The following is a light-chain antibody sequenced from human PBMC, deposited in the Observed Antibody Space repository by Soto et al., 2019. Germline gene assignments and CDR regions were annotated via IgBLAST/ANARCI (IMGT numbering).Light chain of an antibody. V-gene: IGLV1-40*01. J-gene: IGLJ1*01. Sequence: QSVLTQPPSVSGAPGQRITISCTGSSSNIGAGYDVHWYRQLPGTAPKLLIFADTKRPSGVPDRSSGSKSGTSASLAITGLQAEDEADYYCGTWDSSLSAYVFGTGTKVTVL. CDR1: SSNIGAGYD. CDR3: GTWDSSLSAYV. CDR2: ADT.